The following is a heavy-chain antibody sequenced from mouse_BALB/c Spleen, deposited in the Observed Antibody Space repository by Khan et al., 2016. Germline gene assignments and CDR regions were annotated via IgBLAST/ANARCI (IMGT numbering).Heavy chain of an antibody. CDR3: ARDLDN. J-gene: IGHJ2*01. CDR1: GYTFTTYW. Sequence: VQLQESGPELAKPGASVKMSCRASGYTFTTYWMHWVKQRPGQGLEWIGYINPTTYYTEYNQKFKDKASLTADKSSSTAYMQLSSLTSEDSAVYDCARDLDNWGPGTTLTVSS. V-gene: IGHV1-7*01. CDR2: INPTTYYT.